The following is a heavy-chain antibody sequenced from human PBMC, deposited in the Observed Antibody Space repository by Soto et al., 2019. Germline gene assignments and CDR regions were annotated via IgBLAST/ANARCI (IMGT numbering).Heavy chain of an antibody. V-gene: IGHV3-30-3*01. CDR3: ARDLTGDPLVRWFDP. D-gene: IGHD1-26*01. CDR1: GFTFGTYP. Sequence: QEQLVESGGGVVQPGRSLRLSGAASGFTFGTYPRHWVRQAPGKGLEWVAVMSYDGSNKYYADSVKGRFTISRDNSQNTLYLQMNSLRVEDTAVYHCARDLTGDPLVRWFDPWGQGTLVTVSS. CDR2: MSYDGSNK. J-gene: IGHJ5*02.